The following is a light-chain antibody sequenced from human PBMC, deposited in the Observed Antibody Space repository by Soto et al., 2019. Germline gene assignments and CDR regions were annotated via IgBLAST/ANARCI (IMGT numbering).Light chain of an antibody. CDR2: AAS. CDR3: QQLNSYPS. Sequence: IQLTQSPSSLSASVGDRVTITCRASQGISSYLAWYQQKPGKAPKLLIYAASPLQSEVPSRFSGSGSGTDFTLTISSLQPEDFATYYCQQLNSYPSFGPGTKVDIK. J-gene: IGKJ3*01. CDR1: QGISSY. V-gene: IGKV1-9*01.